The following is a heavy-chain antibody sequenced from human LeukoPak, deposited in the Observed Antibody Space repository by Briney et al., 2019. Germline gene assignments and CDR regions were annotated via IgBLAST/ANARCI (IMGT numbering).Heavy chain of an antibody. CDR1: GFTFSTYS. CDR2: ISTSSTYI. Sequence: PGGSLRLSCAASGFTFSTYSMNWVRQAPGKGLEWVSSISTSSTYIYYADSVKGRFTISRDNAKNSLYLQMNSLSAEDTAVYYCARHEPVITLSSYYYVMDVWGPGTTVTVSS. CDR3: ARHEPVITLSSYYYVMDV. D-gene: IGHD1-14*01. V-gene: IGHV3-21*01. J-gene: IGHJ6*02.